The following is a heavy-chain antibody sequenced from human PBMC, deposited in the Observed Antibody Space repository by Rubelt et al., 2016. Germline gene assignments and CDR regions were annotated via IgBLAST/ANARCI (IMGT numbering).Heavy chain of an antibody. Sequence: QLQLQESGPGLVKPSETLSLTCTVSGGSISSSSYYWGWIRQPPGKGLEWIGSIYYSGSTYYNPSLKSRVTISVDTSKNQFSLRRGSVTAADTAVYYCASHIDGYGYYWGQGTLVTVSS. CDR2: IYYSGST. CDR1: GGSISSSSYY. J-gene: IGHJ4*02. D-gene: IGHD5-24*01. CDR3: ASHIDGYGYY. V-gene: IGHV4-39*01.